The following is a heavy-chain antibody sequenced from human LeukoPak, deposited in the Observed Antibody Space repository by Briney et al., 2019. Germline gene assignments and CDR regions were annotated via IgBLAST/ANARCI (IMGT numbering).Heavy chain of an antibody. CDR3: AKGTSSWHEFDS. D-gene: IGHD6-13*01. V-gene: IGHV3-43D*03. CDR1: GFTFRAFS. J-gene: IGHJ4*02. CDR2: ITWDGDST. Sequence: ETLSLTCAASGFTFRAFSMHWVRQAPGKGLEWVSLITWDGDSTYYADSVKGRFTISRDNSKNYLYLQMNSLRAEDTALYYCAKGTSSWHEFDSWGQGTLVTVSS.